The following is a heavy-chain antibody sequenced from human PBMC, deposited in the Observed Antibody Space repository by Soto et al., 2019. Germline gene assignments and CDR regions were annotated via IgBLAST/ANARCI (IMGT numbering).Heavy chain of an antibody. D-gene: IGHD3-3*01. J-gene: IGHJ3*02. V-gene: IGHV2-26*01. CDR1: GFSLSNARMG. Sequence: QVTLKESGPVLVKPTETLTLTCTVSGFSLSNARMGVSWIRQPPGKALEWLAHIFSNDEKSYSTSLKSRLTISKDTSKSQVVLTVTNMDPVDTATYYCARIGGYDFWSGYYTKDDAFDIWGQGTMVTVSS. CDR3: ARIGGYDFWSGYYTKDDAFDI. CDR2: IFSNDEK.